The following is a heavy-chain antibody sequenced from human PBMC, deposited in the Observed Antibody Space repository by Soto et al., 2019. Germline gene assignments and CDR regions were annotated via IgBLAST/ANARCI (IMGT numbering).Heavy chain of an antibody. J-gene: IGHJ4*02. Sequence: QVQLQQWGAGLLKPSETLSLTCAVYGGSFSGYYWSWIRQPPGKGLEWIGEINHSGSTNYNPSLKRRVTISVDTSKNQFSLKLSSVTAADTAVYYCARGFSGPNFDYWGQGTLVTVSS. CDR1: GGSFSGYY. D-gene: IGHD1-26*01. V-gene: IGHV4-34*01. CDR2: INHSGST. CDR3: ARGFSGPNFDY.